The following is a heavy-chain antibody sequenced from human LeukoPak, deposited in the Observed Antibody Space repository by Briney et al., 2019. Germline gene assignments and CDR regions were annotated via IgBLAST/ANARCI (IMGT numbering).Heavy chain of an antibody. V-gene: IGHV3-53*04. CDR1: GFTVSSNY. CDR2: IYSGGST. CDR3: ARDHPYYYDSSGYYDGWYFDL. Sequence: GGSVRLSCAASGFTVSSNYMSWVRQAPGKGLGWVSVIYSGGSTYYADSVKGRFTISRHNSKNTLYLQMNSLRAEDTAVYYCARDHPYYYDSSGYYDGWYFDLWGRGTLVTVSS. D-gene: IGHD3-22*01. J-gene: IGHJ2*01.